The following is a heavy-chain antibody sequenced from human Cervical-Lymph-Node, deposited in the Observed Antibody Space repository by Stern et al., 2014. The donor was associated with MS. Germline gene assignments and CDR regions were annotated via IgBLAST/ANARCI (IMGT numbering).Heavy chain of an antibody. CDR3: VPGSGAFDS. J-gene: IGHJ4*02. CDR2: ISFDEKNQ. Sequence: QVQLVESGGGVVQPGGSLRLSCAASGFTFSRYAMHYIRQAPGKGLEWVGAISFDEKNQNYLDSVKGRFTISRDNSKNILYLQMNSLRSDDTAIYYCVPGSGAFDSWGQGTQVIVSS. V-gene: IGHV3-30*03. CDR1: GFTFSRYA. D-gene: IGHD3-10*01.